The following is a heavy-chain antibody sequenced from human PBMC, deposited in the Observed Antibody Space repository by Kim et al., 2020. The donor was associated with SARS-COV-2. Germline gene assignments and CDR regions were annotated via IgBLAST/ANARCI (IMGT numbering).Heavy chain of an antibody. V-gene: IGHV4-34*01. CDR2: INHSGST. D-gene: IGHD6-19*01. CDR1: GGSFSGYY. Sequence: SETLSLSCAVYGGSFSGYYWSWIRQPPGQGLEWIGEINHSGSTNYNPSLKSRVTISVDTSKNQFSLRLSSVTAADTAVYYCASTYSSGWFLPYWVQGALV. J-gene: IGHJ4*02. CDR3: ASTYSSGWFLPY.